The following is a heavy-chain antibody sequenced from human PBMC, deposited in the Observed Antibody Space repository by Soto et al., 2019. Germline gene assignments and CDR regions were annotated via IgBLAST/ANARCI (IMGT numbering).Heavy chain of an antibody. CDR2: ISYDGSNK. CDR1: GFTFSSYG. J-gene: IGHJ4*02. D-gene: IGHD6-6*01. Sequence: GGSLRLSXAASGFTFSSYGMHWVRQAPGKGLEWVAVISYDGSNKYYADSVKGRFTISRDNSKNTLYLQMNSLRAEDTAVYYCAKVSSRLKNRPIDYWGQGTLVTVSS. V-gene: IGHV3-30*18. CDR3: AKVSSRLKNRPIDY.